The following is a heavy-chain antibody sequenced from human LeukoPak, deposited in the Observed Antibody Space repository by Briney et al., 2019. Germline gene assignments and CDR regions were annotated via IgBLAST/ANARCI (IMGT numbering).Heavy chain of an antibody. V-gene: IGHV4-59*08. CDR2: IYYSGST. Sequence: SETLSLTCTVSGGSISSYYWSWLRQPPGKGLEWIGYIYYSGSTNYNPSLKSRVTISVDTSKNQFSLKLSSVTAADTAAYYCARGSYYYYYVMDVWGQGTTVTVSS. D-gene: IGHD3-10*01. J-gene: IGHJ6*02. CDR3: ARGSYYYYYVMDV. CDR1: GGSISSYY.